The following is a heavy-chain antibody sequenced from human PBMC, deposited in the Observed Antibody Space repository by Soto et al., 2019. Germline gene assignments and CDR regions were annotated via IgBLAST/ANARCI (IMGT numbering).Heavy chain of an antibody. D-gene: IGHD6-13*01. Sequence: KASETLSLTCAVYGGSFSGYYWSWIRQPPGKGLEWIGEINHSGSTNYNPSLKSRVPISVDTSKNQFSLNLSSVTAADTAVYYCAGGRGRQQLVMSYYYGMDVWGQGTTVTVSS. V-gene: IGHV4-34*01. CDR1: GGSFSGYY. CDR3: AGGRGRQQLVMSYYYGMDV. J-gene: IGHJ6*02. CDR2: INHSGST.